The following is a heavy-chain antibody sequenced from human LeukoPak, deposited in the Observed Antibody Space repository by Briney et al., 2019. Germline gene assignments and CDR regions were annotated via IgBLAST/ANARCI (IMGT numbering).Heavy chain of an antibody. J-gene: IGHJ3*01. CDR3: ARERFCTGDGCGLNAFAV. D-gene: IGHD3/OR15-3a*01. Sequence: RRSPCLSCAASGFSFSNFGMHWVCQAPDRGLEWVAVIWYDGSNKDYADSVKGRFTIYRHNSKKTLHLQMNSLRADDTAVYYCARERFCTGDGCGLNAFAVCGQPRIVSVSS. CDR1: GFSFSNFG. V-gene: IGHV3-33*01. CDR2: IWYDGSNK.